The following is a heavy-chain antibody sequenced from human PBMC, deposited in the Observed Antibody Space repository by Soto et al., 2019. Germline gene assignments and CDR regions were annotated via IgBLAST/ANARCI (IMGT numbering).Heavy chain of an antibody. Sequence: QVQLVQSGAEVKKPGSSVKVSCKASGGTFSSYAISWVRQAPGQGLEWMGGIIPIFGTANYAQKFQGRVTITADESTSTAYMELSSLRSEDTAVYYCARDGYYYDSSGYYEDDYLDYWGQGTLVTVSS. CDR2: IIPIFGTA. CDR3: ARDGYYYDSSGYYEDDYLDY. CDR1: GGTFSSYA. J-gene: IGHJ4*02. D-gene: IGHD3-22*01. V-gene: IGHV1-69*01.